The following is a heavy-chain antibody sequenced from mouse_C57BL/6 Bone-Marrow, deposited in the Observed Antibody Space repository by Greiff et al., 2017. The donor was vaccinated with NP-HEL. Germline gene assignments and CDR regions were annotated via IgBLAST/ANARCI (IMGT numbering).Heavy chain of an antibody. J-gene: IGHJ4*01. CDR2: IYPRDGST. CDR1: GYTFTDHT. CDR3: AREGNYGPYYYAMDY. V-gene: IGHV1-78*01. Sequence: VQLQQSDAELVKPGASVKISCKVSGYTFTDHTIHWMKQRPEQGLEWIGYIYPRDGSTKYNEKFKGKATLTADKSSSTAYMQRNSLTSEDSAVYFCAREGNYGPYYYAMDYWGQGTSVTVSS. D-gene: IGHD1-1*02.